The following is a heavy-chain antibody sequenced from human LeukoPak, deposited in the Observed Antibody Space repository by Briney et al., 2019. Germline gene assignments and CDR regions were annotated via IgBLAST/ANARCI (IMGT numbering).Heavy chain of an antibody. J-gene: IGHJ5*02. V-gene: IGHV4-38-2*01. Sequence: NPSETLSLTCAVSGYSISSGYYWGWIRQPPGKGLEWIGSIYHSGSTYYNPSLKSRVTISVDTSKNQFSLKLSSVTAADTAVYYCARINTAIIGWFGPWGQGTLVTVSS. CDR3: ARINTAIIGWFGP. CDR2: IYHSGST. CDR1: GYSISSGYY. D-gene: IGHD5-18*01.